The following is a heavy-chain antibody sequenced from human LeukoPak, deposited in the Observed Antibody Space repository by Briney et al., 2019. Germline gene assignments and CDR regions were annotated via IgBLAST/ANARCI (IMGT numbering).Heavy chain of an antibody. Sequence: GRSLRLSCAASGFTFSSYGMHWVRQGPGKGLVWVSRIKSDGSSTSYADSVKGRFTISRDNAKNTVYVHMNSLRDEDTAVYYCARGGRYAYFLDYWGQGTLVTVSS. V-gene: IGHV3-74*01. D-gene: IGHD3-16*01. CDR2: IKSDGSST. J-gene: IGHJ4*02. CDR3: ARGGRYAYFLDY. CDR1: GFTFSSYG.